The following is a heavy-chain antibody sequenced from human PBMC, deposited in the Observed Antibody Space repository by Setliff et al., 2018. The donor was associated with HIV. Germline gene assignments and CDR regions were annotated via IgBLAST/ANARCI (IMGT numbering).Heavy chain of an antibody. CDR3: ARSRAAGFDY. D-gene: IGHD6-13*01. V-gene: IGHV3-48*03. J-gene: IGHJ4*02. Sequence: LRLSCAASGFTFSSYEMNWVRQAPGKGLELVSYINTSGRTKYYADSVKGRFTISRDNAENSLYLQMNSLRAEDTAVYYCARSRAAGFDYWGQGTLVTVSS. CDR1: GFTFSSYE. CDR2: INTSGRTK.